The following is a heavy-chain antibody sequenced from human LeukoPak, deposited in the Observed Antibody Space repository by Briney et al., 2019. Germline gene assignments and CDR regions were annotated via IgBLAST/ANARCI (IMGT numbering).Heavy chain of an antibody. CDR3: AKVSPYSHSSFYFDY. Sequence: GGSLRLSCVASGFTFGSYAMSWVRQAPGKGLEWASAITSSGSGTFYADSVKGRFTISRDIAKNTLYLQMNSLRAEDTALYYCAKVSPYSHSSFYFDYWGQGTLVTVSS. CDR1: GFTFGSYA. V-gene: IGHV3-23*01. J-gene: IGHJ4*02. D-gene: IGHD6-6*01. CDR2: ITSSGSGT.